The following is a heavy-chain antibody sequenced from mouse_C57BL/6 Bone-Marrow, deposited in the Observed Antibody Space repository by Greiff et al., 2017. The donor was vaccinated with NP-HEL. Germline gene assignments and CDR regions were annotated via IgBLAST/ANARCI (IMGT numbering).Heavy chain of an antibody. D-gene: IGHD2-1*01. Sequence: QVQLQQPGAELVRPGTSVKLSCKASGYTFTSYWMHWVKQRPGQGLEWIGVIDPSDSYTNYNQKFKGKATLTVDTSSSTAYMQLSSLTSEDSAVYYCARHGNWSYYFDYWGQGTTLTVSS. CDR1: GYTFTSYW. CDR3: ARHGNWSYYFDY. V-gene: IGHV1-59*01. J-gene: IGHJ2*01. CDR2: IDPSDSYT.